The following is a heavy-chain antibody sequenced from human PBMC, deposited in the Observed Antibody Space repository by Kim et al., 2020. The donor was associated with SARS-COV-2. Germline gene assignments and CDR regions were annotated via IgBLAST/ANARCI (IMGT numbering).Heavy chain of an antibody. CDR3: ARGKDIVVVVAAKGRWFDP. D-gene: IGHD2-15*01. J-gene: IGHJ5*02. V-gene: IGHV4-34*01. Sequence: SRVTISVDTSKNQFSLKLSSVTAADTAVYYCARGKDIVVVVAAKGRWFDPWGQGTLVTVSS.